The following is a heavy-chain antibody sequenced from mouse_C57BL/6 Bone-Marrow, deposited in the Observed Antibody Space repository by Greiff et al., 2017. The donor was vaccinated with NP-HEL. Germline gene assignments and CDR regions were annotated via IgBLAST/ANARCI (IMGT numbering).Heavy chain of an antibody. D-gene: IGHD2-5*01. CDR3: ARSRYDSNYPRFDY. CDR1: GYAFTSYG. J-gene: IGHJ2*01. Sequence: VKLQQSGAEPARPGASVKLSCKASGYAFTSYGISWVKQRTGQGLEWIGEIYPRSSNTYYNEKFKGKATLTADKSSSTAYLELRCLTSDDSAVYFCARSRYDSNYPRFDYWGQGTTLTVSS. CDR2: IYPRSSNT. V-gene: IGHV1-81*01.